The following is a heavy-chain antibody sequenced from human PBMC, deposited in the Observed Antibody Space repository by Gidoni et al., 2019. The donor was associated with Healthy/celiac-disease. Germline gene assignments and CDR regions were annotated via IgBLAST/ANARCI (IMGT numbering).Heavy chain of an antibody. CDR3: AREVGATTECDY. V-gene: IGHV3-21*01. Sequence: EVQLVESGGGLVKPGGSLRLSCAASGFTFSSYSMNWVRQAPGKGLEWVSSISSSSSYIYYADSVKGRFTISRDNAKNSLYLQMNSLRAEDTAVYYCAREVGATTECDYWGQGTLVTVSS. CDR1: GFTFSSYS. J-gene: IGHJ4*02. D-gene: IGHD1-26*01. CDR2: ISSSSSYI.